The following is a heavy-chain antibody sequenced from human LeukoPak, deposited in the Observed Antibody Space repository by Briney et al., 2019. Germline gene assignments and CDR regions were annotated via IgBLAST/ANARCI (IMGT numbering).Heavy chain of an antibody. D-gene: IGHD2-15*01. CDR3: ARDFLLSVSGSYAAVFDI. CDR1: GYTFTRYG. Sequence: GGSVKVPCGGSGYTFTRYGISWVREAPGDGLEWMGWISTDDGGRSNVQKLQGRVTLTTDTSTNTGYMELTSLRSADTAMYYCARDFLLSVSGSYAAVFDIWGQGTLVTVSP. V-gene: IGHV1-18*01. J-gene: IGHJ3*02. CDR2: ISTDDGGR.